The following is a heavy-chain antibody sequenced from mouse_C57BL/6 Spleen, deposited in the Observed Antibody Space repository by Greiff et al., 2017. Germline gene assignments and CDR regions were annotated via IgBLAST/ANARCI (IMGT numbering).Heavy chain of an antibody. CDR2: ISDGGSYT. J-gene: IGHJ1*03. CDR1: GFTFSSYA. V-gene: IGHV5-4*01. D-gene: IGHD2-4*01. CDR3: ARDGGHYDYGLYWYFDV. Sequence: EVKLMESGGGLVKPGGSLKLSCAASGFTFSSYAMSWVRQTPEKRLEWVATISDGGSYTYYPDNVKGRFTISRDNAKNNLYLQMSHLKSEDTAMYYCARDGGHYDYGLYWYFDVWGTGTTVTVSS.